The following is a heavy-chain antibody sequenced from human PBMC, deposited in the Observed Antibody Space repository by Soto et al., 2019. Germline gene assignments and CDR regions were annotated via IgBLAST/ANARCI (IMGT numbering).Heavy chain of an antibody. D-gene: IGHD5-18*01. CDR1: GGTFSSYT. Sequence: QVQLVQSGAEVKKPGSSVKVSCKASGGTFSSYTISWVRQAPGQGLEWMGRIIPILGIANYAQKFQGRVTITADKSTSAVHMELSSLRYEDTAVYYCARDLKGGYSHGYENYYYCYMDVWGKGPTVTVSS. V-gene: IGHV1-69*08. J-gene: IGHJ6*03. CDR3: ARDLKGGYSHGYENYYYCYMDV. CDR2: IIPILGIA.